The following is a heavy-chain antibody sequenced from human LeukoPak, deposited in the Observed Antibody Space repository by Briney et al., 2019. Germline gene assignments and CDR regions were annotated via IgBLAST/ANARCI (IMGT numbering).Heavy chain of an antibody. CDR3: AGRTDSPNSFDY. J-gene: IGHJ4*02. D-gene: IGHD1-1*01. Sequence: PSETLSLTCTVSGVSISSYHWNWIRQPPGKGLEWIGNIFYSGSTNYNPSLKSRVTISVDTSKKQISLKLSSVTAADTAVYYCAGRTDSPNSFDYWGQGTLVTVSS. CDR1: GVSISSYH. V-gene: IGHV4-59*08. CDR2: IFYSGST.